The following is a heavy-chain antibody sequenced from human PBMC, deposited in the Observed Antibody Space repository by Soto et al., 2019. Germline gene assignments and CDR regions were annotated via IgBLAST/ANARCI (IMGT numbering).Heavy chain of an antibody. D-gene: IGHD6-13*01. V-gene: IGHV3-30*03. CDR2: ISYDESNK. Sequence: PGGSLRLSCAASGFIFSSYGIHWVRQAPGKGLEWVAVISYDESNKYYADSVKDRFTISRDNSKNTLYLQMNSLRPEDTAVYYCAREGGIAAAGSRRGRTNWFDPWGQGTLVTVPS. J-gene: IGHJ5*02. CDR3: AREGGIAAAGSRRGRTNWFDP. CDR1: GFIFSSYG.